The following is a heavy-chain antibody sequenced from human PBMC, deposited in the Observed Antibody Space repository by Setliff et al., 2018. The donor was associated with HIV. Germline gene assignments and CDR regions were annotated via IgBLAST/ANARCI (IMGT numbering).Heavy chain of an antibody. D-gene: IGHD5-12*01. CDR3: ARTSGDAYNYEGAFDV. J-gene: IGHJ3*01. CDR2: IIPIFKSA. Sequence: GASVKVSCKVSGDTFNNYGLNWVRQAPGQGLEWMGGIIPIFKSADYAQKFQGRVTITTDESTSTAYMDLSSLKSEDTAICYCARTSGDAYNYEGAFDVWGQGTLVTVSS. CDR1: GDTFNNYG. V-gene: IGHV1-69*05.